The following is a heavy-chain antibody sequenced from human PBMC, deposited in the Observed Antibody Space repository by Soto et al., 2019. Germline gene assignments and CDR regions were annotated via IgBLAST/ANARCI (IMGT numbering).Heavy chain of an antibody. CDR1: GFTVSSNY. J-gene: IGHJ4*02. Sequence: GGSLRLSCAASGFTVSSNYMSWVRQAPGKGLEWVSVIYSGGSTYYADSVKGRFTISRDNSKNTLYLQMNSLRAEDTAVYYCARGNPVSFVFVIARSYFDYWCLGT. CDR2: IYSGGST. CDR3: ARGNPVSFVFVIARSYFDY. D-gene: IGHD2-21*01. V-gene: IGHV3-66*01.